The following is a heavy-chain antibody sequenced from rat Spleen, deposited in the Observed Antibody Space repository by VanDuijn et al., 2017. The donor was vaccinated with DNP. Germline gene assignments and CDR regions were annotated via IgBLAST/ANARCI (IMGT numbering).Heavy chain of an antibody. D-gene: IGHD5-1*01. V-gene: IGHV5-25*01. CDR1: GLTFSNYA. Sequence: EVQLVESGGGLVQPGRSLKLSCAASGLTFSNYAMAWVRQAPTKGLEWVASITNSGSDTKYRDSVQGRFTISRDNAKSTLSLQIDSLRSEDTATYYCATRPSGSFDYWGQGVMVTVSS. J-gene: IGHJ2*01. CDR3: ATRPSGSFDY. CDR2: ITNSGSDT.